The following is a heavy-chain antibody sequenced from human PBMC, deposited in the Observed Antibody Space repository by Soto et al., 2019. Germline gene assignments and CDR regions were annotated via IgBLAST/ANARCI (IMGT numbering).Heavy chain of an antibody. J-gene: IGHJ6*02. CDR1: GASFIGYY. Sequence: SETLSLTCAVYGASFIGYYWSWIRQPPGKGLEWIGEINHSGSTNYNPSLKSRVTISVDTSKNQFSLKLSSVTAADTAVYYCARGVYCSSTSCYWGMDVWGQGTTVT. D-gene: IGHD2-2*01. CDR3: ARGVYCSSTSCYWGMDV. CDR2: INHSGST. V-gene: IGHV4-34*01.